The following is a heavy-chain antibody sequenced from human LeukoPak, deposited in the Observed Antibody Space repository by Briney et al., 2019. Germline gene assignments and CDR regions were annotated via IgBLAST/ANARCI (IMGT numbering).Heavy chain of an antibody. CDR3: ARGVSSYYYYYMDV. J-gene: IGHJ6*03. CDR2: ISAYNGNT. D-gene: IGHD2-15*01. Sequence: ASVKVSCKASGYTFTGYGISWVRQAPGQGLEWMGWISAYNGNTNYAQKLQGRVTMTRDTSISTAYMELSRLRSDDTAVYYCARGVSSYYYYYMDVWGKGTTVTVSS. CDR1: GYTFTGYG. V-gene: IGHV1-18*01.